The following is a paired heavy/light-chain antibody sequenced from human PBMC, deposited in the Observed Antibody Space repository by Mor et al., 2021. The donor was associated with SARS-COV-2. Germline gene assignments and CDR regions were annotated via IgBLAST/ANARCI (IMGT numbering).Light chain of an antibody. Sequence: EIVLTQSPGTLSLSPGERATLSCRASQSVSSSYLAWYQQKPGQAPRLLIYGASSRATGIPDRFSGSGSGTDFTLTISRLEPEDFAVYYCQQYGSSHRFTFGPGTKVDIK. CDR1: QSVSSSY. CDR3: QQYGSSHRFT. V-gene: IGKV3-20*01. J-gene: IGKJ3*01. CDR2: GAS.
Heavy chain of an antibody. CDR3: ARDMVRGVIGVYYYGMDV. CDR1: GFTFSSYS. D-gene: IGHD3-10*01. J-gene: IGHJ6*02. CDR2: IRSSSSTI. Sequence: EVQLVESGGGLVQPGGSLRLSCAASGFTFSSYSMNWVRQAPGKGLEWVSYIRSSSSTIHYADSVKGRFTISRDNAKNSLYLQMNSLRAEDTAVYYCARDMVRGVIGVYYYGMDVWGQGTTVTVSS. V-gene: IGHV3-48*01.